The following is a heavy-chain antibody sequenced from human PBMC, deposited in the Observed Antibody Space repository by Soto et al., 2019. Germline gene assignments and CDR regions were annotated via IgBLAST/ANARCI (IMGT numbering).Heavy chain of an antibody. V-gene: IGHV4-34*01. CDR1: GGSFSGYY. J-gene: IGHJ4*02. D-gene: IGHD3-22*01. CDR2: INHSGST. CDR3: AGTATYYYDSSPVDY. Sequence: PSETLSLTCAVYGGSFSGYYWSWIRQPPGKGLEWIGEINHSGSTNYNPSLKSRVTISVDTSKNQFSLKLSSVTAADTAVYYCAGTATYYYDSSPVDYWGQGTLVTVSS.